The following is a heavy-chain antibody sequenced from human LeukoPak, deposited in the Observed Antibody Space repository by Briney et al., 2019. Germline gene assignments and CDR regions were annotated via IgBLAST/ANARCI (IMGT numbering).Heavy chain of an antibody. Sequence: GVSLRLSCAASAFTFSHYAMRWVPQAPGQELVWVSTITADSTYYADSVKGRFTISRGNSKNTLYLQMNSLRAEDTAVYYCAKGGTGYCSSTSCLYFFDYWGQGTLVTVSS. CDR3: AKGGTGYCSSTSCLYFFDY. V-gene: IGHV3-23*01. J-gene: IGHJ4*02. CDR2: ITADST. CDR1: AFTFSHYA. D-gene: IGHD2-2*01.